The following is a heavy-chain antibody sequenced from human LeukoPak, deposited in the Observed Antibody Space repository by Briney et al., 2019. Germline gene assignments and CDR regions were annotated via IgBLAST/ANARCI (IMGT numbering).Heavy chain of an antibody. CDR2: INPNSGGT. CDR1: GYTFTSYG. D-gene: IGHD3-10*01. V-gene: IGHV1-2*02. CDR3: ARDRITMVRGPLNWFDP. Sequence: GASVKVSCKASGYTFTSYGISWVRQAPGQGLEWMGWINPNSGGTNYAQKFQGRVTMTRDTSISTAYMELSRLRSDDTAVYYCARDRITMVRGPLNWFDPWGQGTLVTVSS. J-gene: IGHJ5*02.